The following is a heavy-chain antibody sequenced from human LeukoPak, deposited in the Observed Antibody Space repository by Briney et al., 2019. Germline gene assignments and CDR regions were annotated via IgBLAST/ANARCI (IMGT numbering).Heavy chain of an antibody. V-gene: IGHV1-46*01. CDR3: ARDKDDYSFDY. CDR1: GYTFTSYY. CDR2: INSSGGST. Sequence: ASVKVSCKASGYTFTSYYINWVRQAPGQGLEWMGIINSSGGSTTYAQKFQGRITMTRDTSTTTVYMELSSLRSEDTAMYYCARDKDDYSFDYWGQGTLVTVSS. J-gene: IGHJ4*02. D-gene: IGHD4-11*01.